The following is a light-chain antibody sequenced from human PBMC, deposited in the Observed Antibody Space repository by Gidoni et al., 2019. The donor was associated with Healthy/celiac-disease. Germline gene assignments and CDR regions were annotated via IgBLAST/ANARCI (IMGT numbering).Light chain of an antibody. J-gene: IGKJ4*01. CDR2: DAS. CDR1: PSVSSY. V-gene: IGKV3-11*01. Sequence: EIVLTQSPATLALSPGERATLSCRASPSVSSYLAWYQPKPGQTPMLLIYDASNLATGIPARFSGSGSWTDFTLTISSLEPEDFAVYYCQQRSNWPPGRLTFGGGTKVEIK. CDR3: QQRSNWPPGRLT.